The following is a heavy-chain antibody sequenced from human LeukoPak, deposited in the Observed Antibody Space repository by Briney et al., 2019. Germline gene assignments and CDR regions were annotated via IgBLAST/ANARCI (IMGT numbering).Heavy chain of an antibody. CDR2: IYTSGSA. Sequence: SETLSLTCTVSGGSISSYYWSWIRQPAGKGLEWIGRIYTSGSANYNPSLKSRVTMSVDTSKNQFSLKLSSVTAADTAVYYCARDWTGATHYYYGMDVWGQGTTVTVSS. D-gene: IGHD1-26*01. CDR1: GGSISSYY. J-gene: IGHJ6*02. V-gene: IGHV4-4*07. CDR3: ARDWTGATHYYYGMDV.